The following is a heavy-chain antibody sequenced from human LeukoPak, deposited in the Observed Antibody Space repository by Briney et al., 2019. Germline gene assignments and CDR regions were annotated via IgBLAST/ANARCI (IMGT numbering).Heavy chain of an antibody. CDR3: AKDGLYYDGSTHIYYFDY. CDR1: GCSFSDYA. CDR2: ITGSGGVT. D-gene: IGHD3-22*01. V-gene: IGHV3-23*01. J-gene: IGHJ4*02. Sequence: GGSLRLSCAASGCSFSDYAMAWVRQAPGKGLEWVSVITGSGGVTHYAGSVKGRFTISRDNSKNTLYLQMNNLRVEDTARYYCAKDGLYYDGSTHIYYFDYWGQGTLVAVSS.